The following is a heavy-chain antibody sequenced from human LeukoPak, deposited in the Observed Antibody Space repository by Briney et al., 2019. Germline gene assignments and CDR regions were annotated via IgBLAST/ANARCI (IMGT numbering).Heavy chain of an antibody. CDR2: ISGSGGST. CDR3: AEGNSGYSYGYFDY. V-gene: IGHV3-23*01. D-gene: IGHD5-18*01. Sequence: PGGPLRLSCAASGFTFSSYAMSWVRQAPGKGLEWVSAISGSGGSTYYADSVKGRFTISRDNSKNTLYLQMNRLRAEDTAVYYCAEGNSGYSYGYFDYWGQGNLVNVSS. J-gene: IGHJ4*02. CDR1: GFTFSSYA.